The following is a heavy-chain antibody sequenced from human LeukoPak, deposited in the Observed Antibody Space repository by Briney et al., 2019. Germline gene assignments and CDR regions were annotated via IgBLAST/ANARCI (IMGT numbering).Heavy chain of an antibody. D-gene: IGHD2-2*01. Sequence: SETLSLTCTVSGGSISSYYWSWIRQPPGKGLEWIGYIYYSGSTNYNPSLKSRVTISVDTSKNQFSLKLSSVTAAETAVYYCARGGDIVVVGAFDIWGQGTMVTVSS. J-gene: IGHJ3*02. CDR1: GGSISSYY. CDR3: ARGGDIVVVGAFDI. CDR2: IYYSGST. V-gene: IGHV4-59*01.